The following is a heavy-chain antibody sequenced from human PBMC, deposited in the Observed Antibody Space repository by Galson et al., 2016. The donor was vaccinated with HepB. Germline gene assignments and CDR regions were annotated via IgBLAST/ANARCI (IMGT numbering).Heavy chain of an antibody. D-gene: IGHD3-3*01. CDR1: DDSINSGSYY. J-gene: IGHJ4*02. CDR2: IHISGST. V-gene: IGHV4-61*02. CDR3: ARASAEWFPISFYINL. Sequence: LSLTCNVSDDSINSGSYYWSWIRQPAGEGLEWIGRIHISGSTNYNSSLRSRVALSIETSKNQFSLKLSSVTAADTAVYYCARASAEWFPISFYINLWGRGTLVTVSS.